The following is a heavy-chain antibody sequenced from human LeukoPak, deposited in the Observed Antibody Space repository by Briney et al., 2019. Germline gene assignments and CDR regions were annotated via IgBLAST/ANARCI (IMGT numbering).Heavy chain of an antibody. CDR2: MNPNSGNT. V-gene: IGHV1-8*01. CDR1: GYTLTSYD. CDR3: ARVVTYYDFWSDTTKYYLVYYGMDV. J-gene: IGHJ6*02. Sequence: ASVMVSCKASGYTLTSYDINWVRQATGQGLEWMGWMNPNSGNTGYAQKFQGRVTMTRNTSISTAYMELSSLRSEDTAVYYCARVVTYYDFWSDTTKYYLVYYGMDVWGQGTTVTVSS. D-gene: IGHD3-3*01.